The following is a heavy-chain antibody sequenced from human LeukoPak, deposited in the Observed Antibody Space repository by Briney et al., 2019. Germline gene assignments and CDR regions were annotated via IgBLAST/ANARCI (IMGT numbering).Heavy chain of an antibody. CDR1: GGSIRSGSYY. CDR3: ARVATYYGFSCGMDV. V-gene: IGHV4-61*02. D-gene: IGHD3-3*01. CDR2: IYMSVST. J-gene: IGHJ6*02. Sequence: PSETLSLTCTVPGGSIRSGSYYWSWIRQPAGKGLEWIARIYMSVSTTYNPSLKSRVTISVSMSKNQFSLRLTSVTAADTAVYYCARVATYYGFSCGMDVWGQGTTVTVS.